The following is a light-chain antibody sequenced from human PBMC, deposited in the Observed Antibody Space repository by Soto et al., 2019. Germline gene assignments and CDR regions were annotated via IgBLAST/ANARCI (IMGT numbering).Light chain of an antibody. J-gene: IGKJ2*01. CDR1: QSISSSY. CDR2: GAS. CDR3: QQYCSSPPYT. Sequence: EIVLTQSPGTLSLSPGERATLSCRASQSISSSYLAWYQQKPGQAPRLLIYGASSRATGIPDRFSGRGSGRDFTITISRLEPEDFAVYYCQQYCSSPPYTFGQGTKLEIK. V-gene: IGKV3-20*01.